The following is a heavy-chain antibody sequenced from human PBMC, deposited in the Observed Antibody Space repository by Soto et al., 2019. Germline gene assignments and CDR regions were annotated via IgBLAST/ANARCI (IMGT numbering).Heavy chain of an antibody. Sequence: PSETLSLTCTVSGGSISSGGYYWSWIRQHPGKGLEWIGYIYYSGSTYYNPSLKSRVTISVDTSKNQFSLKLTSVTAADTAVYYCARGGVGYSYGYDSWGQGTLVTVSS. CDR3: ARGGVGYSYGYDS. J-gene: IGHJ5*01. D-gene: IGHD5-18*01. CDR1: GGSISSGGYY. V-gene: IGHV4-31*03. CDR2: IYYSGST.